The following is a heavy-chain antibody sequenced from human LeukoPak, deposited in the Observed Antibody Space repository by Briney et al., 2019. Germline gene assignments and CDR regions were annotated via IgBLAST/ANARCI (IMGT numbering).Heavy chain of an antibody. J-gene: IGHJ4*02. D-gene: IGHD3-10*01. V-gene: IGHV3-23*01. CDR1: GFTFGDYA. CDR3: AKSVTYYYGSGSYEDY. Sequence: GGSLRLSCTASGFTFGDYAMSWVRQAPGKGLEWVSAISGSGGSTYYADSVKGRFTISRDNSKDTLYLQMNSLRAEDTAVYYCAKSVTYYYGSGSYEDYWGQGTLVTVSS. CDR2: ISGSGGST.